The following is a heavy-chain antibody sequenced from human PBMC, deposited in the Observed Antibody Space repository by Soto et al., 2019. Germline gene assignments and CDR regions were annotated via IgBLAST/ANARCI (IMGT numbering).Heavy chain of an antibody. CDR1: GGSVSSGSYY. D-gene: IGHD3-3*01. J-gene: IGHJ6*02. CDR3: ARDYPSRYYDFWSGYLARDYYYYYGMDV. V-gene: IGHV4-61*01. CDR2: IYYSGST. Sequence: PSETLSLTCTVSGGSVSSGSYYWSWIRQPPGKGLEWIGYIYYSGSTNYNPSLKSRVTISVDTSKNQFSLKLSSVTAADTAVYYCARDYPSRYYDFWSGYLARDYYYYYGMDVWGQGTTVTVSS.